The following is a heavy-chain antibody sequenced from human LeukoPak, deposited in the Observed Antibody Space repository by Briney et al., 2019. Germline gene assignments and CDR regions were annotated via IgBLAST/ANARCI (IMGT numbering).Heavy chain of an antibody. Sequence: SETLSLTCTVSGGSISSGGYYWSWIRQHPGKGLEWTGYIYYSGSTYYNPSLKSRVTISVDTSKNQFSLKLSSVTAADTAMYYCASGQYYYDSSGSRRGFDYWGQGTLVTVSS. J-gene: IGHJ4*02. V-gene: IGHV4-31*03. CDR2: IYYSGST. CDR1: GGSISSGGYY. D-gene: IGHD3-22*01. CDR3: ASGQYYYDSSGSRRGFDY.